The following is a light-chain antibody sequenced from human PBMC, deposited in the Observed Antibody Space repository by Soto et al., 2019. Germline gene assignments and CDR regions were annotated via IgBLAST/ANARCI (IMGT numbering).Light chain of an antibody. V-gene: IGLV2-23*01. J-gene: IGLJ1*01. CDR1: SSGVGSYNL. Sequence: QSALTQPASVSGSPGQSITISCTGTSSGVGSYNLVSWYQQHPGKAPKLVIYEGSKRPSGVSNRFSGSKSGNTASLTISGLQAEDEADYYCCSYAGSSTFYVFGTGTKVTVL. CDR3: CSYAGSSTFYV. CDR2: EGS.